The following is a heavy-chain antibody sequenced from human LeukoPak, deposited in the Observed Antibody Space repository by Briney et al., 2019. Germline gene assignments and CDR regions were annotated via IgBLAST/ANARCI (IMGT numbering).Heavy chain of an antibody. CDR3: AREGMECSGGSCSTPQVI. Sequence: GGSLRLSCAASGFTVSSNYMSWVRQAPGKGLEWVSVIYYGGSTYYADSVKVRFTSSRAKSKNTLYLQMNRLTAEDTAVYYCAREGMECSGGSCSTPQVIWGQGPLVTVSS. CDR1: GFTVSSNY. D-gene: IGHD2-15*01. J-gene: IGHJ4*02. CDR2: IYYGGST. V-gene: IGHV3-53*01.